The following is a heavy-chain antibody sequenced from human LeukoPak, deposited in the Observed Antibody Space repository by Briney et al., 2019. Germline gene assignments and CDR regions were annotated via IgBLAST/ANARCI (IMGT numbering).Heavy chain of an antibody. CDR1: GLSGSNNY. V-gene: IGHV3-66*01. D-gene: IGHD4-17*01. CDR2: IYSGG. J-gene: IGHJ4*02. CDR3: AREGTYGKFDY. Sequence: PGGSLRLSCAASGLSGSNNYRSWVRQAPGKGLEWVSSIYSGGSAESVKGRFTISRDNSQNTVYLQMNGLRDEDTAVYYCAREGTYGKFDYWGQGTLVTVSS.